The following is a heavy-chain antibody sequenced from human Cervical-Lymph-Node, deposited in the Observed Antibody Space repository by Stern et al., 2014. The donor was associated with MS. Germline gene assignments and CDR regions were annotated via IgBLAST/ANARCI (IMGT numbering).Heavy chain of an antibody. J-gene: IGHJ4*02. CDR2: VSYSGAT. CDR3: AKHACTGAACPFDL. V-gene: IGHV4-39*01. CDR1: GDSISSYTHY. D-gene: IGHD2-8*02. Sequence: VQLVESGPGLVKPSETLSLTCAVSGDSISSYTHYWAWIRQPPGKGLEWIGSVSYSGATYYNPYLKSPVTISVDTSKNHFSLGLNSVTAADTAVYYCAKHACTGAACPFDLWGQGTLVTVSS.